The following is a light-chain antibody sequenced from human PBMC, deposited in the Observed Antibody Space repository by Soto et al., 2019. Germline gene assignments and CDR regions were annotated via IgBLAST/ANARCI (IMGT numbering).Light chain of an antibody. J-gene: IGKJ1*01. Sequence: EIVMTQSPATLSVSPGERATLSCRASQTVTSALAWYQQKPGQAPSLLIYGGSTRATGFSARFSGSGSGTEFILTISSLESEDFAVYYCQQYSRWPRTFGLGTKVEMK. CDR3: QQYSRWPRT. CDR2: GGS. CDR1: QTVTSA. V-gene: IGKV3-15*01.